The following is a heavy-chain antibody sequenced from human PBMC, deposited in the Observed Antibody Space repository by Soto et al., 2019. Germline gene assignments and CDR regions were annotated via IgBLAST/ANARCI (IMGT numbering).Heavy chain of an antibody. J-gene: IGHJ4*02. CDR3: VRDIR. CDR1: GFTFNNFW. CDR2: INSDGTTT. V-gene: IGHV3-74*01. Sequence: GGSLRLSCSASGFTFNNFWMYWVRQTPEKGLVWVSGINSDGTTTIYADSVKGRFTISRDNAKNTLYLQMNSLTVEDTAIYYCVRDIRWGQGTLVTVSS.